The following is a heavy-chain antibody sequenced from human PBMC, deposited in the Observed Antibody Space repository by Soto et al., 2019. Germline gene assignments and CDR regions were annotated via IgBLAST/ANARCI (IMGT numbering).Heavy chain of an antibody. Sequence: QVQLQESGPGLVKPSGTLSLTCAVSSGSISSSNWWSWVRQPPGKGLEWIGEIYHSGSTNYNPSRKSRVTISVDKSKNQFSLKLSSVTAADTAVYYCARVEGRGPIYNWFDPWGQGTLVTVSS. D-gene: IGHD3-10*01. CDR3: ARVEGRGPIYNWFDP. CDR1: SGSISSSNW. V-gene: IGHV4-4*02. CDR2: IYHSGST. J-gene: IGHJ5*02.